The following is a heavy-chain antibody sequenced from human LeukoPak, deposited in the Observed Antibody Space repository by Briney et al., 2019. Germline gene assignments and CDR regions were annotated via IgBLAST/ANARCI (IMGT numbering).Heavy chain of an antibody. CDR1: GGTFSSYG. CDR2: IIPIFGTA. V-gene: IGHV1-69*13. CDR3: AAGLGESSGYYYVFGLS. D-gene: IGHD3-22*01. J-gene: IGHJ5*02. Sequence: GASVKVSCKASGGTFSSYGISWVRQAPGQGLEWMGGIIPIFGTANYAQKFQGRVTITADESTSAAYMELSSLRSEDTAVYYCAAGLGESSGYYYVFGLSWGQGTLVTVSS.